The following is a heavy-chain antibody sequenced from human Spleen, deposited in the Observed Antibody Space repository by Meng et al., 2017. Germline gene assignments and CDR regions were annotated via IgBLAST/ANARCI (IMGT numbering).Heavy chain of an antibody. Sequence: LVQCGSQVKKPGASAKVSCKASGYTFPDYWLHWVRRAPGQGLEWMGRINPKSGDTHYAQRFQGRVTMTGDTSISTAYMELSGLRSDDTAMYYCARDEDISAAGKLFGDYWGQGTLVTVSS. CDR1: GYTFPDYW. D-gene: IGHD6-13*01. J-gene: IGHJ4*02. V-gene: IGHV1-2*06. CDR2: INPKSGDT. CDR3: ARDEDISAAGKLFGDY.